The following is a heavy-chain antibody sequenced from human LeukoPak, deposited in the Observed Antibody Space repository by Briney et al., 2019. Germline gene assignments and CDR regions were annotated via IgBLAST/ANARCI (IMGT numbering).Heavy chain of an antibody. CDR3: ARGLPVAGTAPLFDH. D-gene: IGHD6-19*01. V-gene: IGHV3-66*01. J-gene: IGHJ4*02. Sequence: GGSLRLSCAASGFTVSNNYMNWVRQAPGKGLEWVSVIYSSSTTDYADSVKGRFTISRDNSKNTLYLQMNSLRAEDTAVYYCARGLPVAGTAPLFDHWGQGTLVTVSS. CDR1: GFTVSNNY. CDR2: IYSSSTT.